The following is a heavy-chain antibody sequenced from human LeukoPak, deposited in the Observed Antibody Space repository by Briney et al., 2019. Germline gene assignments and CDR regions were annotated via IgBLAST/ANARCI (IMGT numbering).Heavy chain of an antibody. CDR1: GFTFSSYS. J-gene: IGHJ4*02. CDR2: ITSNGGST. V-gene: IGHV3-64D*06. Sequence: GGSLRLSCAASGFTFSSYSMNWVRQAPGKGLEYVSAITSNGGSTYYADSVKGRFTISRDNSKNTLYLQMSSLRAEDTAVYYCVKGRCSGSSCYGGDYWGQGTLVTVSS. D-gene: IGHD2-2*01. CDR3: VKGRCSGSSCYGGDY.